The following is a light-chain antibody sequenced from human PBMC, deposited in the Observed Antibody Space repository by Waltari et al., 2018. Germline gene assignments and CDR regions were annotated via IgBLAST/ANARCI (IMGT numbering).Light chain of an antibody. Sequence: DIQLTQSPSSASASVGARVTIPCRASPAISRWLAWYQQKPRKAPKLLNYAASSLQSGVPSRFSGSGSGTDFTLTIRSLQPEDFATYYCQQANSFPPTFGGGTKVEIK. CDR3: QQANSFPPT. CDR2: AAS. CDR1: PAISRW. J-gene: IGKJ4*01. V-gene: IGKV1-12*01.